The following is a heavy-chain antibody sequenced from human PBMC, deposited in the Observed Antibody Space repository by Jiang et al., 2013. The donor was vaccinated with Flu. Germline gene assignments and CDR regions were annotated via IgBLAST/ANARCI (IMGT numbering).Heavy chain of an antibody. Sequence: YAQKFQGRVTITADKSTSTVFMELSSLKSNDTAIYYCARSKTYYPDYFDYWGQGTLVSVSS. CDR3: ARSKTYYPDYFDY. D-gene: IGHD1-26*01. J-gene: IGHJ4*02. V-gene: IGHV1-69*02.